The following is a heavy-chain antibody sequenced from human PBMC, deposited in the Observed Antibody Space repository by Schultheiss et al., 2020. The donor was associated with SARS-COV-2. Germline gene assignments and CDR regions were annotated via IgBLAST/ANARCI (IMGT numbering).Heavy chain of an antibody. CDR3: ARVFRTQYSGYDYGLDY. Sequence: GSLRLSCAASGFTFSSYGMHWVRQAPGKGLEWIGEINHSGSTNYNPSLKSRVTISVDTSKNQFSLKLSSVTAADTAVYYCARVFRTQYSGYDYGLDYWGQGTLVTVSS. J-gene: IGHJ4*02. CDR2: INHSGST. CDR1: GFTFSSYG. D-gene: IGHD5-12*01. V-gene: IGHV4-34*01.